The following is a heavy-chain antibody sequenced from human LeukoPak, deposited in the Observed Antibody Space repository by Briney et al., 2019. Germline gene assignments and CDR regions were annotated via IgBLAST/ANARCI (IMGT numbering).Heavy chain of an antibody. CDR2: MNPNSGNT. D-gene: IGHD6-19*01. Sequence: GASVKVSCKASGYTFSSYDITWVRQATGQGLEWMGWMNPNSGNTGYAQKFQGRVTMTRNTSISTAYMELSSLRSEDTAVYYCARVGLAVAGPYFDYWGQGTLVTVSS. J-gene: IGHJ4*02. CDR1: GYTFSSYD. V-gene: IGHV1-8*01. CDR3: ARVGLAVAGPYFDY.